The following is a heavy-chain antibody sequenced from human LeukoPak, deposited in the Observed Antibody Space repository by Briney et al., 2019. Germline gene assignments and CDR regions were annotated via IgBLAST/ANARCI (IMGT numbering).Heavy chain of an antibody. CDR1: GDSVSSNGAA. J-gene: IGHJ4*02. Sequence: SQTLSLTCAISGDSVSSNGAAWNCIRQSPSRGLEWLGRTYYRSKWYKDYALSVKSRVTINPDTSKNQFSLQLNSVTPEDTAVYYCAREGSYFDYWGQGTLVTVSS. CDR2: TYYRSKWYK. CDR3: AREGSYFDY. V-gene: IGHV6-1*01.